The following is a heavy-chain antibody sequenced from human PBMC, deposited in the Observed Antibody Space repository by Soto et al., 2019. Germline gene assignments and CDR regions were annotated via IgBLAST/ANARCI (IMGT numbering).Heavy chain of an antibody. CDR3: ARAVGYCSSTSCPPFDP. D-gene: IGHD2-2*01. CDR2: INAGNGNT. CDR1: GYTFASYA. Sequence: GASVNVSCKPSGYTFASYAMYWLREAAGQMLEWMGWINAGNGNTKYSQKFQGRVTITRDTSASTAYMELSSLRSEDTAVYYCARAVGYCSSTSCPPFDPWGQGTLVTVSS. V-gene: IGHV1-3*01. J-gene: IGHJ5*02.